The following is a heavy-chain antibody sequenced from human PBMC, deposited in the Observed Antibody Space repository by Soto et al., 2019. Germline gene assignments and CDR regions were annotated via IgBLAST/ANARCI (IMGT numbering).Heavy chain of an antibody. CDR2: ISSNGVGT. CDR3: ARRARPDFYYMDV. Sequence: EVQLAESGGGLAQPGGSLRLSCAASGFTLSGYAMDWVRQAPGKGLEYVSGISSNGVGTYYANSVQGRFTNSRDNYKNTVYLQMGSLRPEDMAVYYCARRARPDFYYMDVWGKGTTVTVSS. D-gene: IGHD6-6*01. J-gene: IGHJ6*03. CDR1: GFTLSGYA. V-gene: IGHV3-64*01.